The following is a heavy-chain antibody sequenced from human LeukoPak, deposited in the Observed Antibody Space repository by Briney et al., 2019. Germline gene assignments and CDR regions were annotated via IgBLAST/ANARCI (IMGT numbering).Heavy chain of an antibody. CDR3: ARGPTTVTTGKVNYYMDV. Sequence: ASVKVSCKASGYTFTGYYMHWVRQAPGQGLEWMGWINPNSGGTNYAQKFQGRVTLTRDTSISTAYMEVSRLRSDDTAMYYCARGPTTVTTGKVNYYMDVWGKGTTVTVSS. D-gene: IGHD4-17*01. CDR1: GYTFTGYY. V-gene: IGHV1-2*02. CDR2: INPNSGGT. J-gene: IGHJ6*03.